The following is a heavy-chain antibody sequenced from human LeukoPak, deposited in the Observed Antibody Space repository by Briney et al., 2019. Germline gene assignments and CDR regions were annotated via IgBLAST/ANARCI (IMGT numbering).Heavy chain of an antibody. CDR3: ARDLSYYFGSGTSALDV. CDR2: IYHSGST. J-gene: IGHJ6*02. V-gene: IGHV4-4*02. CDR1: GGSISSSNW. D-gene: IGHD3-10*01. Sequence: SGTLSLTCAVSGGSISSSNWWSWVRQPPGKGLEWIGEIYHSGSTNYNPSLKSRLTISLDKSKNQFSLKLSSVTAADTAIYYCARDLSYYFGSGTSALDVWGQGTAVTVSS.